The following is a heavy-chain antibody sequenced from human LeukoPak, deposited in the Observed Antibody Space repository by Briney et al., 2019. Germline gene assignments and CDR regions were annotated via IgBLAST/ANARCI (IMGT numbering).Heavy chain of an antibody. D-gene: IGHD3-10*01. CDR1: GGTFSSYA. V-gene: IGHV1-69*13. J-gene: IGHJ6*02. CDR2: IIPIFGTA. CDR3: ARDQNIHYYGSGSYTYYYGMNV. Sequence: GASVKVSCKASGGTFSSYAISWVRQAPGQGLEWMGGIIPIFGTANYAQKFQGRVTITADESTSTAYMELSSLRSEDTAVYYCARDQNIHYYGSGSYTYYYGMNVWGQGTTVTVTS.